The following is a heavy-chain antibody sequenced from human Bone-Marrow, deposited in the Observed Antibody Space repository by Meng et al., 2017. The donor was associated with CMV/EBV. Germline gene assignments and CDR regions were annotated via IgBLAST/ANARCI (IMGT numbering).Heavy chain of an antibody. D-gene: IGHD3-3*02. CDR1: GGSISSSSYY. Sequence: SETLSLTCTVPGGSISSSSYYWGWIRQPPGKGLEWIGSIYYSGSTYYNPSLKSRVTISVDTSKNQFSLKLSSVTAADTAVYYCASLASYNWFDPWGQGTLVTVSS. CDR2: IYYSGST. CDR3: ASLASYNWFDP. J-gene: IGHJ5*02. V-gene: IGHV4-39*01.